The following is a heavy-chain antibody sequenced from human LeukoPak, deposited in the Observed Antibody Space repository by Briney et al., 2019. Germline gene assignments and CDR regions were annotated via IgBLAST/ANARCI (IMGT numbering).Heavy chain of an antibody. CDR2: MNSDGSST. CDR3: AGRLFNAFDI. J-gene: IGHJ3*02. CDR1: GFTFSSYW. Sequence: GGSLRLSCAASGFTFSSYWMHWVRQAPGKGLVWVSRMNSDGSSTSYADSVKGRFTISRDNAKNTLYLQLNSLRAEDTAVYFCAGRLFNAFDIWGQGTVVTVSS. V-gene: IGHV3-74*01.